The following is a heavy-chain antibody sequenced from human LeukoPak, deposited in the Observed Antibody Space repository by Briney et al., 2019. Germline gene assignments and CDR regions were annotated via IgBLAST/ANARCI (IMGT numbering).Heavy chain of an antibody. CDR1: GYSISSGYY. D-gene: IGHD2-2*01. CDR2: MFHSGNS. Sequence: PSETLSLTCTVSGYSISSGYYWGWTRQPPGKGLEWIGSMFHSGNSYYNPSLKSRVTMSVDTSKNQFSLKLSSVTAADTAVYHCARGKIVVVPTALFDYWGQGTLVTVSS. V-gene: IGHV4-38-2*02. J-gene: IGHJ4*02. CDR3: ARGKIVVVPTALFDY.